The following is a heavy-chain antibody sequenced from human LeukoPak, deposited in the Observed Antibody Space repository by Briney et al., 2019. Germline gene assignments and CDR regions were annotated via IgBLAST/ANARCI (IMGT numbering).Heavy chain of an antibody. CDR1: GYSISSGYY. Sequence: PSETLSLTCTVSGYSISSGYYWGWIRQPPGKGLEWIGSIYRSGSTYYNSSLKSRVTISVDTSKNQFSLKLSSVIAADTAVYYCARDGMATVVTPNYWGQGTLVTVSS. CDR3: ARDGMATVVTPNY. J-gene: IGHJ4*02. D-gene: IGHD4-23*01. CDR2: IYRSGST. V-gene: IGHV4-38-2*02.